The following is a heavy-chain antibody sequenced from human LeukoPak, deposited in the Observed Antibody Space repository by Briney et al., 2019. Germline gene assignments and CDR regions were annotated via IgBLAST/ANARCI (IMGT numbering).Heavy chain of an antibody. CDR2: ILHDGSNK. CDR3: ARGLVDYYDSSGYYYVWAFDI. D-gene: IGHD3-22*01. CDR1: GFTFSSYT. V-gene: IGHV3-30*04. Sequence: GGSLRLSCAASGFTFSSYTMHWVRQAPGKGLEWVGVILHDGSNKYYAESVKGRSTISRDNSKNTVYLQMSSLRGEDTAVYYCARGLVDYYDSSGYYYVWAFDIWGQGTMVTVSS. J-gene: IGHJ3*02.